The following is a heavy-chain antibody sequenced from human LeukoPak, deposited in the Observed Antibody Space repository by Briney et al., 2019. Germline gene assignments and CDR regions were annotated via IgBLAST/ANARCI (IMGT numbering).Heavy chain of an antibody. CDR1: GLYFLALW. D-gene: IGHD2-2*01. Sequence: GGSLRLSCADSGLYFLALWMSSVRLSPEKGLEWVGRIKSNVDGGTADYMTSVKGRFTISRDDSKYTLYLQLSSLKTEDTGIYYCMSYARIQGGVEYWGRGTLVTVSS. V-gene: IGHV3-15*01. CDR3: MSYARIQGGVEY. CDR2: IKSNVDGGTA. J-gene: IGHJ4*02.